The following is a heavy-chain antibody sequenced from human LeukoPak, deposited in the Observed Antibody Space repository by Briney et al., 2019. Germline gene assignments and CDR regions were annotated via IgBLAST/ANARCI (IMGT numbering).Heavy chain of an antibody. CDR3: AKAGYSSSWPFDY. V-gene: IGHV3-23*01. CDR2: ITGSGDTT. D-gene: IGHD6-13*01. Sequence: GGSLRLSCVASGFTFSNYAVTWVRQAPGKGLEWVSGITGSGDTTFYADSVKGRFTISRDNSKNTLYLQMHSLRVEDTAVYYCAKAGYSSSWPFDYWGQGTLVTVSS. CDR1: GFTFSNYA. J-gene: IGHJ4*02.